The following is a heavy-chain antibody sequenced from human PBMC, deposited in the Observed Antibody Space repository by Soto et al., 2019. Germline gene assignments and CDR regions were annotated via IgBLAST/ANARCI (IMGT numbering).Heavy chain of an antibody. J-gene: IGHJ4*02. CDR1: GYTFSDYY. V-gene: IGHV1-46*01. Sequence: QVQLVQSGAEVRKPGASVKVSCKSSGYTFSDYYIYWVRQAPGQGLESMGKINPSGGSTTYAQKFLGRVTMTRDTSTSTVYMELSSLRSEDTAVYFCAKMRGDGYNYFDYWGQGTLVTVSS. CDR2: INPSGGST. D-gene: IGHD5-12*01. CDR3: AKMRGDGYNYFDY.